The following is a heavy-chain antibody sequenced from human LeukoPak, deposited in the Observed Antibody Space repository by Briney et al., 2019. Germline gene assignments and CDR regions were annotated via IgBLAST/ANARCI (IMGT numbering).Heavy chain of an antibody. CDR1: GGSISGYY. J-gene: IGHJ4*02. V-gene: IGHV4-59*01. Sequence: SETLSLTCTVSGGSISGYYWIWIRQSPGKGLEYIGYIYDSANTNYNPSLKSRVTISVDTSKSQFSLKLSSVTAADTAMYYCARDRSGILDYWGQGTLVTVSS. CDR2: IYDSANT. D-gene: IGHD1-26*01. CDR3: ARDRSGILDY.